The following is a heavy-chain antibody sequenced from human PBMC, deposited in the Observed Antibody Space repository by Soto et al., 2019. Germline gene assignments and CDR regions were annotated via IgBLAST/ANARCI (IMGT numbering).Heavy chain of an antibody. CDR1: GYSFTSYW. CDR3: ASVGYSYGYDSDYYYYGIDV. J-gene: IGHJ6*02. CDR2: IDPSDSYT. V-gene: IGHV5-10-1*01. Sequence: PGESLKISCKGSGYSFTSYWISWVRQMPGKGLEWMGRIDPSDSYTNYSPSFQGHVTISADKSISTAYLQWSSLKASDTAMYYCASVGYSYGYDSDYYYYGIDVCGQGTKVTVS. D-gene: IGHD5-18*01.